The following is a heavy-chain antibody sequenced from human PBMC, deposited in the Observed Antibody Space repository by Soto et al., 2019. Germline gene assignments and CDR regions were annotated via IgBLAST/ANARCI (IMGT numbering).Heavy chain of an antibody. J-gene: IGHJ4*02. CDR2: ISSSSSYI. D-gene: IGHD5-18*01. Sequence: VGSLRLSCAASGFTFSSYSMNWVRQAPGKGLEWVSSISSSSSYIYYADSVKGRFTISRDNAKNSLYLQMNSLRAEDTAVYYCASSIYSYSYHPMSYWGQGTLVTVSS. V-gene: IGHV3-21*01. CDR1: GFTFSSYS. CDR3: ASSIYSYSYHPMSY.